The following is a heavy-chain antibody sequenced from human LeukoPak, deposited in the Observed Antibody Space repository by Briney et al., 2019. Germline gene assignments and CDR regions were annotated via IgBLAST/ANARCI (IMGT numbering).Heavy chain of an antibody. D-gene: IGHD3-10*01. J-gene: IGHJ4*02. CDR2: IYYTGRT. CDR3: ARLNHYASGSSIDY. Sequence: PSETLSLTCTVPGGSISSHYCSWIRQPPGKGLERIGYIYYTGRTNHKPSLQSRVTMSVDTSKSQFSLKVSSVTAADTAVYYCARLNHYASGSSIDYWGQGTLVTVSS. V-gene: IGHV4-59*11. CDR1: GGSISSHY.